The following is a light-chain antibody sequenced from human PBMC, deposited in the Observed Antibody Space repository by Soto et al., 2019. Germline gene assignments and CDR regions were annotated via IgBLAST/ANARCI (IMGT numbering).Light chain of an antibody. Sequence: EIVLTQSPGTLSLSPGEGATLSCRASQSVSSSYIAWYQQRPGQTPSLLIYGASTRATGIPDRFSGSGSGTHFTLTISRLEPGDFAVYYCQQRSRWPPITFGQGTRLEI. V-gene: IGKV3D-20*02. CDR3: QQRSRWPPIT. J-gene: IGKJ5*01. CDR1: QSVSSSY. CDR2: GAS.